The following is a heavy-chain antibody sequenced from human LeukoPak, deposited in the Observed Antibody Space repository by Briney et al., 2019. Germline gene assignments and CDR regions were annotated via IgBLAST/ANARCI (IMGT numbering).Heavy chain of an antibody. V-gene: IGHV1-18*04. CDR2: ISAYNGNT. Sequence: ASVKVSCKPSGSTFTNSYLHWVRQAPGQGLEWMGWISAYNGNTNYAQKLQGRVTMTTDTSTSTAYMELRSLRSDDTAVYYCARWSSAVAGRRADDYWGQGTLVTVSS. CDR1: GSTFTNSY. J-gene: IGHJ4*02. D-gene: IGHD6-19*01. CDR3: ARWSSAVAGRRADDY.